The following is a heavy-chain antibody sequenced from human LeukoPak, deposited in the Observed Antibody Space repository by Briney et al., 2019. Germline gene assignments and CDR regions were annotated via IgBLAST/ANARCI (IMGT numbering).Heavy chain of an antibody. Sequence: ASVKVSCKASGYTFTTYYMHWVRQAPGQGLEWMGIINPSGGSTSYAQKFQGRVTITRDTSTSTVYMEVSSLRSEDTAVYYCARDRHGSGTYNYYGMDVWGQGTTVIVSS. V-gene: IGHV1-46*01. D-gene: IGHD3-10*01. CDR3: ARDRHGSGTYNYYGMDV. CDR2: INPSGGST. CDR1: GYTFTTYY. J-gene: IGHJ6*02.